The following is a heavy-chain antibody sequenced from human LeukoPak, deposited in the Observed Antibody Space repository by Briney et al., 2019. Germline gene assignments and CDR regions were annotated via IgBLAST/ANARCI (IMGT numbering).Heavy chain of an antibody. J-gene: IGHJ4*02. Sequence: GGSLRLSCAASGFTFEDYAMHWVRQAPGKGLEWVSGISWNSGSIGYADSVKGRFTISRDNAKNSLYLQMNSLRAEDTALYYCAKSGGIYYDSSGYYYFDYWGQGTLVTVSS. D-gene: IGHD3-22*01. CDR3: AKSGGIYYDSSGYYYFDY. CDR1: GFTFEDYA. CDR2: ISWNSGSI. V-gene: IGHV3-9*01.